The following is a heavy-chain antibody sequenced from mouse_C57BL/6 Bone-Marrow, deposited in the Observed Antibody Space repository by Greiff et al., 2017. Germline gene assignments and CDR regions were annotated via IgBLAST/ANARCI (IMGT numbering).Heavy chain of an antibody. V-gene: IGHV1-64*01. CDR1: GYTFTSYW. CDR3: ARDYGSSYSFAY. CDR2: IHPNSGST. J-gene: IGHJ3*01. Sequence: QVQLQQPGAELVKPGASVKLSCKASGYTFTSYWMHWVKQRPGQGLEWIGMIHPNSGSTNYNEKFKGKATLTVDKSSSTAYMQLSSLTSEDSAVYYCARDYGSSYSFAYWGQGTLVTVSA. D-gene: IGHD1-1*01.